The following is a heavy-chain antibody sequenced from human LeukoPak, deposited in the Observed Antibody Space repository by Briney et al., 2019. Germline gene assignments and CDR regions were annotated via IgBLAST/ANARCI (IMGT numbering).Heavy chain of an antibody. J-gene: IGHJ4*02. CDR3: ARVRMGIEDYFDY. CDR2: IYTSGST. D-gene: IGHD7-27*01. Sequence: PSETLSLTRTVSGASFSSYCWSWIRQPAGKGLEWIGRIYTSGSTNYNPSLKSRVTISVDTSKNQFSLKLSSVTAADTAVYYCARVRMGIEDYFDYWGQGTLVTVSP. CDR1: GASFSSYC. V-gene: IGHV4-4*07.